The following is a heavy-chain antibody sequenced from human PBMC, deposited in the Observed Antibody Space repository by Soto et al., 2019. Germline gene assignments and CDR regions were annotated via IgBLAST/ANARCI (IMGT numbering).Heavy chain of an antibody. Sequence: SETLSLTCTVSGGSISSYYWSWIRQPPGKGLEWIGYIYYSGSTNYNPSLKSRVTISVDTSKNQFSLKLSSVTAADTAVYYCARAREPYDYIWGSYRFGPCDAFDIWGQGTMVTVSS. CDR2: IYYSGST. V-gene: IGHV4-59*01. D-gene: IGHD3-16*02. J-gene: IGHJ3*02. CDR3: ARAREPYDYIWGSYRFGPCDAFDI. CDR1: GGSISSYY.